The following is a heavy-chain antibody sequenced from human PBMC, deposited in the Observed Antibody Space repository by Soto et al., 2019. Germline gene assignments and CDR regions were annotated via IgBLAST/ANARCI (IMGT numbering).Heavy chain of an antibody. CDR1: GFTFSSYG. D-gene: IGHD6-19*01. CDR2: ISYDGSNK. Sequence: PGGSLRLSCAASGFTFSSYGMHWVRQAPGKGLEWVAVISYDGSNKYYADSVKGRFTISRDNSKNTLYLQMNSLRAEDTAVYYCAKDQGLYSSGWYDYWGQRTLVTVSS. V-gene: IGHV3-30*18. J-gene: IGHJ4*02. CDR3: AKDQGLYSSGWYDY.